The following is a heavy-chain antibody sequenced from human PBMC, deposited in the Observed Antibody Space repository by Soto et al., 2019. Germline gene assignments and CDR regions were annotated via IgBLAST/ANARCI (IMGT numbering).Heavy chain of an antibody. CDR3: ARHRAYYDILTGYSNGRGWFDP. CDR1: GGSISSSSYY. V-gene: IGHV4-39*01. Sequence: QLQLQESGPGLVKPSETLSLTCTVSGGSISSSSYYWGWIRQPPGKGLEWIGSIYYSGSTYYNPSLKSRVTISVDTSKNQFSLKLSSVTAADTAVYYCARHRAYYDILTGYSNGRGWFDPWGQGTLVTVSS. CDR2: IYYSGST. J-gene: IGHJ5*02. D-gene: IGHD3-9*01.